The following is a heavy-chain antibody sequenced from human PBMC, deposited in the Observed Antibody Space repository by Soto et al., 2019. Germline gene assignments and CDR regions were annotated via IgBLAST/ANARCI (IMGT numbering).Heavy chain of an antibody. CDR3: AKGTGDFYYYYGMDV. J-gene: IGHJ6*02. D-gene: IGHD7-27*01. Sequence: LSLTCTVSGGSISSYDWSWIRQPPGKGLEWIGYIYYSGSTNYNPSLKSRVTISVDTSKNQFSLKLSSVTAADTAVYYCAKGTGDFYYYYGMDVWGQGTTVTVSS. CDR2: IYYSGST. V-gene: IGHV4-59*01. CDR1: GGSISSYD.